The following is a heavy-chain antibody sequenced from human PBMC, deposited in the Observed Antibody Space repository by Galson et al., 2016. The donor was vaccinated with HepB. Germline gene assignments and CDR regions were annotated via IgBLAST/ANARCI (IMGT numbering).Heavy chain of an antibody. V-gene: IGHV3-33*01. CDR2: IWYDGSNK. CDR3: AREKESSSWYKFDY. Sequence: SLRLSCAASGFTFSSYGMHWVRQAPGKGLEWVAVIWYDGSNKYYADSVKGRFTISRDNSKNTLFLQMNSLRAEDTAVYYCAREKESSSWYKFDYWGQGTLVTVSS. J-gene: IGHJ4*02. CDR1: GFTFSSYG. D-gene: IGHD6-13*01.